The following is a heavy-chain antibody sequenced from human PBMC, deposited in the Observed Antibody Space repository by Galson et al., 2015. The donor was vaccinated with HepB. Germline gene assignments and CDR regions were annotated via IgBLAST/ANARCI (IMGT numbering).Heavy chain of an antibody. CDR1: GFTFSRSW. Sequence: SLRLSCAASGFTFSRSWMHWVRQSPGNGLVWVSRINPDGSRASYADSVKGRVTISRDNDRNTLHLQLDSPTDEDTALYFCVSTDWGAPYFWGQGTLVTVSS. D-gene: IGHD2/OR15-2a*01. J-gene: IGHJ4*02. CDR3: VSTDWGAPYF. CDR2: INPDGSRA. V-gene: IGHV3-74*01.